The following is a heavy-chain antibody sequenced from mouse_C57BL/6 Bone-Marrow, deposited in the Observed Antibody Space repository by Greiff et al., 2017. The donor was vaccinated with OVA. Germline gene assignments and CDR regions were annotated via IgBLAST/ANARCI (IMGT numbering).Heavy chain of an antibody. Sequence: QVHVKQSGPGLVAPSQSLSITCTVSGFSLTSYGVSWVRQPPGKGLEWLGVIWGDGSTNYHSALISRLSISKDNSKSQVFLKLNSLQTDATATYYCAKRAWERWYFDVWGTGTTVTVDS. J-gene: IGHJ1*03. D-gene: IGHD4-1*01. CDR1: GFSLTSYG. V-gene: IGHV2-3*01. CDR3: AKRAWERWYFDV. CDR2: IWGDGST.